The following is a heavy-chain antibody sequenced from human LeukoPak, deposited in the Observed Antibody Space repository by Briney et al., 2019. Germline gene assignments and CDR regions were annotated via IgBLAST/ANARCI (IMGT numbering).Heavy chain of an antibody. J-gene: IGHJ4*02. CDR3: ARVRYFDWLPHFDY. D-gene: IGHD3-9*01. Sequence: ASVKLSCKASGYTFTSYYMHWVRQAPGQGLEWMGSINPNSGGTKYAEKFQGRVTMTRDTSISKAYMELSRLRSDDTAVYYCARVRYFDWLPHFDYWGQGTLVTVSS. CDR1: GYTFTSYY. CDR2: INPNSGGT. V-gene: IGHV1-2*02.